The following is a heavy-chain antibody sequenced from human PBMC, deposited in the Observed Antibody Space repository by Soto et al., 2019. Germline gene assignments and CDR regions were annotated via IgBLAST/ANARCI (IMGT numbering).Heavy chain of an antibody. CDR2: ISTYNGNT. CDR1: GYTFTTFG. J-gene: IGHJ4*02. D-gene: IGHD6-6*01. CDR3: ARPFYGSSSGLDYYYFDY. Sequence: ASVKVSCKASGYTFTTFGFSWVRQAPGQGLEWMGWISTYNGNTNYAQKFQGRVTMTTDTSTSTAYMELRGLGSDDTAVYYCARPFYGSSSGLDYYYFDYWGQGTLVTVSS. V-gene: IGHV1-18*04.